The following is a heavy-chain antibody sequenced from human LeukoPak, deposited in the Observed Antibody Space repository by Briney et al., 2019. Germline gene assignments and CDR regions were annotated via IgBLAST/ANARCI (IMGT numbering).Heavy chain of an antibody. V-gene: IGHV5-51*01. CDR1: GYRFTNYW. Sequence: GESLKISCKGSGYRFTNYWIGWVRQMPGKGLEWMGIIYPGDSDTRYSPSFQGQVTISADKSISTAYLQWSSLKASDTAMYYCARRYSGSYYTDAFDIWGQGTMVTVSS. J-gene: IGHJ3*02. CDR2: IYPGDSDT. CDR3: ARRYSGSYYTDAFDI. D-gene: IGHD1-26*01.